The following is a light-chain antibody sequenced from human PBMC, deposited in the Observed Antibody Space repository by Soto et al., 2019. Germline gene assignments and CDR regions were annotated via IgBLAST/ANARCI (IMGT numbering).Light chain of an antibody. CDR2: GAS. J-gene: IGKJ1*01. Sequence: EIVMTQSPATLSVSPGERATLSCRASQSVSSNLAWYQQKPGQAPRLLSYGASTRATGIPARFSGSGSGTEFTLTISSLQSEDFALYYCQQYNNWPPRGTFGQGTKVEIK. CDR3: QQYNNWPPRGT. V-gene: IGKV3-15*01. CDR1: QSVSSN.